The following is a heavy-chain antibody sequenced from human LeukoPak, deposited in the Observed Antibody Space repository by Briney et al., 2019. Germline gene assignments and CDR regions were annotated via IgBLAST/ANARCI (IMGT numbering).Heavy chain of an antibody. CDR2: ISYDGSNK. Sequence: PGGSLRLSCAASGFTFSSYGMHWVRQAPGKGLVWVAVISYDGSNKYYAHSVKGRFTISRDNSKNTLYLQMNSLRAEDTAVYYCAKAVPYYYYGMDVWGQGTTVTVSS. J-gene: IGHJ6*02. CDR3: AKAVPYYYYGMDV. CDR1: GFTFSSYG. V-gene: IGHV3-30*18.